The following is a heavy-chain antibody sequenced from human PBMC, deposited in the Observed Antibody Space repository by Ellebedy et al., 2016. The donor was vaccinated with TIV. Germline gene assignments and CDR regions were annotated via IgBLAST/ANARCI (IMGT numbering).Heavy chain of an antibody. V-gene: IGHV3-21*06. CDR1: GFTVNSHF. J-gene: IGHJ4*02. Sequence: PGGSLTLSCAASGFTVNSHFMSWVRQSPGKGLEWVSSIRSTGSDKYYAESVKGRFTISRDNAQDTLFLQMNSLRAEDTAVYFCSRGWSTPDSWGKGTLVTVSS. D-gene: IGHD2-15*01. CDR3: SRGWSTPDS. CDR2: IRSTGSDK.